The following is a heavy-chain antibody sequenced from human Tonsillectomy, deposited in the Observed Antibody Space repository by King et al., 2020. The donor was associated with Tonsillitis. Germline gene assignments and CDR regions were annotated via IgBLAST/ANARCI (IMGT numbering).Heavy chain of an antibody. D-gene: IGHD3-3*01. J-gene: IGHJ6*02. Sequence: QLQESGPGLVKPSETLSLTCTVSGGSISSYYWSWIRQPAGKGLEWIGRIYTSGSTNYNPSLKSRVTMSVDTTKTQFSLKLSSVTAADTAVYYCARDCDFWSGYYLYYGMDVWGQGTTVTVSS. CDR1: GGSISSYY. CDR3: ARDCDFWSGYYLYYGMDV. V-gene: IGHV4-4*07. CDR2: IYTSGST.